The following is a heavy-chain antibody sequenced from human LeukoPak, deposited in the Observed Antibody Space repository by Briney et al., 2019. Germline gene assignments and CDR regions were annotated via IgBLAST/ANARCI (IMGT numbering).Heavy chain of an antibody. Sequence: GESLQISCKGSGYSFTSYWIGWVRQMPGKGLEWMGIIYPGDSDTRYSPSFQGQVTISADKSISTAYLQWSSLKASDTAMYYCARQMPPTSYYYDSSGYYCDYWGQGTLVTVSS. CDR1: GYSFTSYW. D-gene: IGHD3-22*01. CDR3: ARQMPPTSYYYDSSGYYCDY. J-gene: IGHJ4*02. CDR2: IYPGDSDT. V-gene: IGHV5-51*01.